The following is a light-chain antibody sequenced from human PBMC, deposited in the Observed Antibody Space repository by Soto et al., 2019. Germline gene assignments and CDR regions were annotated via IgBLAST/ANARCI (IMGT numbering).Light chain of an antibody. CDR1: QGISSY. J-gene: IGKJ1*01. CDR2: KAS. CDR3: QPYNSYSEA. Sequence: IQLTQSPSSLSASVGDRVTITCRASQGISSYLAWYQQKPGKAPKLLIYKASTLKSGVPSRFSGSGSGTEFTLTISSLQPDDFATYYCQPYNSYSEAFGQGTKV. V-gene: IGKV1-9*01.